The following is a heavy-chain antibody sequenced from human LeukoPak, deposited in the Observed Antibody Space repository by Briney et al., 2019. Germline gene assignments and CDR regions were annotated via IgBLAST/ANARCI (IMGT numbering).Heavy chain of an antibody. V-gene: IGHV4-59*08. Sequence: SETLSLTCTVSGGSISGYFWSCIRQPPGQGLEFIGYIYYTGATLYNPSLKSRVTMSDDTSKNQFSLKLSSVTAADTAVYYCARHDPVGYYQHGMDVWGQGTTVTVSS. J-gene: IGHJ6*02. CDR2: IYYTGAT. CDR1: GGSISGYF. CDR3: ARHDPVGYYQHGMDV. D-gene: IGHD2-15*01.